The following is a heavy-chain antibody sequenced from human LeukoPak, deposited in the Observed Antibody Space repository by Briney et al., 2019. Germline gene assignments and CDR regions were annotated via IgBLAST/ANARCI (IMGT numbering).Heavy chain of an antibody. CDR1: GFTFSTYW. V-gene: IGHV3-7*01. D-gene: IGHD5-24*01. Sequence: GESLKISCAASGFTFSTYWMTWVRQAPGKGLEWVANIKQDGSEKNYVDSVKGRFTISRDNAKNSLYLQMNSLRAEDTAVYYCARGGRDTWFDPWGQGTLVIVSS. J-gene: IGHJ5*02. CDR3: ARGGRDTWFDP. CDR2: IKQDGSEK.